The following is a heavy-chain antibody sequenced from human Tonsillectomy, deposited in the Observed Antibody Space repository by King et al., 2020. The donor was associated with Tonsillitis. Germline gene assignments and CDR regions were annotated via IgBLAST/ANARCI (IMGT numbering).Heavy chain of an antibody. CDR1: GFIFSNAW. V-gene: IGHV3-15*01. Sequence: VQLVESGGGLVKPGGSLRLSCAASGFIFSNAWMTRVRQASGRGLGWVGRIKSKTEGGTTDYAAPVKGRFTISRDDSKNTLYLQMNSLKTEDTAVYYCTTGPQWLVLVGYWGQGTLVTVSS. J-gene: IGHJ4*02. CDR3: TTGPQWLVLVGY. CDR2: IKSKTEGGTT. D-gene: IGHD6-19*01.